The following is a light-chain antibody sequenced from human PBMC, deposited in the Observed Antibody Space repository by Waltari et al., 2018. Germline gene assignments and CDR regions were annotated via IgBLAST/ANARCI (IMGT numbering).Light chain of an antibody. CDR1: QSVYGDF. V-gene: IGKV3-20*01. Sequence: EIVLTQSPGTLSLSPGERATVSCRASQSVYGDFLAWYQQKVGQAPRLLLYGASNRATGITDRFSGSGSGTDFTLTISRLEPEDFAVYHCQQYGYLPITFGQGTRLEIK. CDR2: GAS. J-gene: IGKJ5*01. CDR3: QQYGYLPIT.